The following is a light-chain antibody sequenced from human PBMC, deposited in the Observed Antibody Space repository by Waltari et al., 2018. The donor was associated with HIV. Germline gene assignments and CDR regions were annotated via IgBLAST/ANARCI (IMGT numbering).Light chain of an antibody. V-gene: IGLV2-14*01. CDR3: ASYTRTSTVV. CDR2: DAN. J-gene: IGLJ3*02. Sequence: QSALTQPASVSGSLGQSITISCLGTSRDIATYVPWYQHHPDNAPRLVIYDANTRPSGIPLRFSGSKSGNTASLTISGLLAEDEADYYCASYTRTSTVVFGGGTKVTVL. CDR1: SRDIATY.